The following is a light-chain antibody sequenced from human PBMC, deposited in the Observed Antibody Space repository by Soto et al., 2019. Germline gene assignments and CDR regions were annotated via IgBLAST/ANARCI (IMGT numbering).Light chain of an antibody. CDR1: QDITIF. CDR2: GAS. CDR3: QQNYYTPHT. J-gene: IGKJ2*01. V-gene: IGKV1-39*01. Sequence: DIQMTQSPSSLSASIGDRVTMTCRTSQDITIFLNWYQQKPGNAPKLLIYGASNLQSGAPSRFSGSGSGTDFTLTISSLQPEDYATYYCQQNYYTPHTFGQGTKLEI.